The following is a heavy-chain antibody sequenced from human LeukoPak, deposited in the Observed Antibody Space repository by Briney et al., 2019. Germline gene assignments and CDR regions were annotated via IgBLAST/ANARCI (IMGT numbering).Heavy chain of an antibody. Sequence: ASVKVSCKASGYTFTDSYIHWVRQAPGQGLEWMGWINPNSGGTSYAQNFQGRVTMTKTTSISTAYMELSRLRSDDTAVYYCTSQLFSPEKTWGQGTLVTVSS. V-gene: IGHV1-2*02. CDR3: TSQLFSPEKT. CDR1: GYTFTDSY. J-gene: IGHJ5*02. CDR2: INPNSGGT. D-gene: IGHD3-10*01.